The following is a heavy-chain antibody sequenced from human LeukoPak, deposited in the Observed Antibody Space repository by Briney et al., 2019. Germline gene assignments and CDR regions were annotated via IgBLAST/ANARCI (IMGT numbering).Heavy chain of an antibody. V-gene: IGHV3-23*01. CDR3: AKGIRRTTVTTGWFDP. CDR2: ISYSGGST. D-gene: IGHD4-17*01. J-gene: IGHJ5*02. CDR1: GFTFSSYA. Sequence: GGSLRLSCAASGFTFSSYAMSWVRQTPGKGLQWVSSISYSGGSTQYANSVKGRFTISRDNSKNTLYLQMNSLRAEDTAVYYCAKGIRRTTVTTGWFDPWGQGTLVTVSS.